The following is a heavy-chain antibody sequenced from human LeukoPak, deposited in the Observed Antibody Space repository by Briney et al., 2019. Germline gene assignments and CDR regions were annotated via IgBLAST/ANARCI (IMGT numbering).Heavy chain of an antibody. D-gene: IGHD6-6*01. V-gene: IGHV1-18*01. CDR1: GYTFTSYG. Sequence: ASVKVSCKASGYTFTSYGISWVRQAPGQGLEWMGWISAYNGNTNYAQKLQGRVTMTTDTSISTAYMELSRLRSDDTAVYYCASSRTAARPVDYWGQGTPVTVSS. CDR2: ISAYNGNT. CDR3: ASSRTAARPVDY. J-gene: IGHJ4*02.